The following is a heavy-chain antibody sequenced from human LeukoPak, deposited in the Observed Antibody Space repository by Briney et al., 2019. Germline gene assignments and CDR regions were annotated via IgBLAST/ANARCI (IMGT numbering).Heavy chain of an antibody. V-gene: IGHV4-59*12. CDR2: IYYSGST. J-gene: IGHJ2*01. D-gene: IGHD6-19*01. CDR3: ARDPGIAVAGWYFDL. CDR1: GGSISSYY. Sequence: SETLSLTCTVSGGSISSYYWSWIRQPPGKGLEWIGYIYYSGSTNYNPSLKSRVTISVDTSKNQFSLKLSSVTAADTAVYYCARDPGIAVAGWYFDLWGRGTLVTVSS.